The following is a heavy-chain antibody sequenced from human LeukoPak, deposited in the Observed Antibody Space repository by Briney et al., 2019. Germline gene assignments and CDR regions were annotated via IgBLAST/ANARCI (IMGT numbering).Heavy chain of an antibody. CDR1: GYTFTSYY. CDR3: ARGPQVTVTTRNWFDP. CDR2: INPSGGST. Sequence: ASVKVSCKASGYTFTSYYMHWVRQAPGQGLEWMGIINPSGGSTSYAQKFQGRVTMTRDTSTSTVYMELSSLRSEDTAVYYCARGPQVTVTTRNWFDPWGQGTLVTVSS. J-gene: IGHJ5*02. D-gene: IGHD4-17*01. V-gene: IGHV1-46*01.